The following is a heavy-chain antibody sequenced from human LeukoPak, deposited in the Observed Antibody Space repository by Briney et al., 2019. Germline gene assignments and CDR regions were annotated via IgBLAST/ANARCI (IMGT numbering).Heavy chain of an antibody. CDR3: AGKREYCSSTSCYGIDY. Sequence: GGSLRLSCAASGFTFSSYGMSWVRQAPGKGLEWVSAISGSGGSTYYADSVKGRFTISRDNSKNTLYLQMNSLRAEDTAVYYCAGKREYCSSTSCYGIDYWGQGTLVTVSS. CDR1: GFTFSSYG. CDR2: ISGSGGST. V-gene: IGHV3-23*01. J-gene: IGHJ4*02. D-gene: IGHD2-2*01.